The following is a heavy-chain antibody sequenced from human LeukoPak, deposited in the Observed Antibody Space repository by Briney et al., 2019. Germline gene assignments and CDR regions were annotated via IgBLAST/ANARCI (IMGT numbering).Heavy chain of an antibody. Sequence: ASVKLSRTSSGYTFTSYGISWVRHAPGQGLGWGWWMSAHNGNTNYSQTLQGRGTITTDTPTSTPHMELRSLRPDDTAVYYCPRGLGKYSYGRFDYWGQGTLVSVCS. J-gene: IGHJ4*02. CDR3: PRGLGKYSYGRFDY. CDR1: GYTFTSYG. V-gene: IGHV1-18*01. CDR2: MSAHNGNT. D-gene: IGHD5-18*01.